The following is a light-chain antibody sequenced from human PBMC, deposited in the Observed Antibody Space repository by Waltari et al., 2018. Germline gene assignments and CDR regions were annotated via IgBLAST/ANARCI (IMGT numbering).Light chain of an antibody. J-gene: IGLJ2*01. Sequence: HSALTQPASVSGSPGQSFTTSCTGTSSDVGGYNYVPWYQQHPGKAPQPMIYDVSDRPSGVSNRFSGSKSGNTASPTISGLQAEDEADYYCSSYISSDTLELFGGGTSLTVL. CDR3: SSYISSDTLEL. CDR2: DVS. V-gene: IGLV2-14*03. CDR1: SSDVGGYNY.